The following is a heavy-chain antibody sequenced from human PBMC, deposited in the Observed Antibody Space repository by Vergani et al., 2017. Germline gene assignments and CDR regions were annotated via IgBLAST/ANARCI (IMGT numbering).Heavy chain of an antibody. V-gene: IGHV1-69*04. J-gene: IGHJ2*01. CDR1: GATFSSYA. CDR2: IIPILGIA. D-gene: IGHD5-18*01. CDR3: ARSDSYGYYWYFDL. Sequence: QVQLVQSGAEVKKPGSSVKVSCKASGATFSSYAISWVRQAPGQGLEWMGRIIPILGIANYAQKFQGRVTITADKATSTAYMELTSLRSEDTAVYYCARSDSYGYYWYFDLWGRGTLVTVSA.